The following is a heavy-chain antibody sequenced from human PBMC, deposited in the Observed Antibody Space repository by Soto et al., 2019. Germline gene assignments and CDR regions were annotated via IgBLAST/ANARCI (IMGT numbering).Heavy chain of an antibody. J-gene: IGHJ6*02. CDR1: GFTFSSYA. CDR2: ISGSGGST. D-gene: IGHD3-10*01. V-gene: IGHV3-23*01. CDR3: AKLGSGSYRYYYYGMDA. Sequence: PSETLRLSCAASGFTFSSYAMSWVRQAPGKGLEWVSAISGSGGSTYYADSVKGRFTISRDNSKNTLYLQMNSLRAEDTAVYYCAKLGSGSYRYYYYGMDAWGQGTTVTVSS.